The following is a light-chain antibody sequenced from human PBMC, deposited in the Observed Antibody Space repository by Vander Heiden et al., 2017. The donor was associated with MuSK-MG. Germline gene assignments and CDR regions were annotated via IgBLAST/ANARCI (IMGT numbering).Light chain of an antibody. CDR3: QQYGNSPVT. J-gene: IGKJ5*01. CDR2: GAS. Sequence: QSPGTLSLSPGERATLSCRASQSVRSNFLAWYQQRPGQPPRLLIYGASRRPTGIPDRISGSGSGTDFTLTISRLEPEDFAVYYCQQYGNSPVTFGQGTRLDIK. V-gene: IGKV3-20*01. CDR1: QSVRSNF.